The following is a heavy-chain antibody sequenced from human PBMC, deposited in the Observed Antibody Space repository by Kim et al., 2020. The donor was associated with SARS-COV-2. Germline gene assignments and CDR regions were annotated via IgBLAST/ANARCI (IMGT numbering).Heavy chain of an antibody. J-gene: IGHJ3*02. V-gene: IGHV1-18*04. CDR3: ARPSSNRRGAFDI. Sequence: ASVKVSCKASGYTFTSYGISWVRQAPGQGLEWLGWISAYNGNTNYAQKLQDRITMTTDTSTTTAYMELRSLRSDDTAVYYCARPSSNRRGAFDIWGQGTMVTVSS. CDR1: GYTFTSYG. CDR2: ISAYNGNT.